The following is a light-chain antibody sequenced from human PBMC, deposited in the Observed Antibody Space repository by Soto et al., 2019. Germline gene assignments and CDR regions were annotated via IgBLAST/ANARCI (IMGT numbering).Light chain of an antibody. Sequence: AIQMTQSPSSLSASVGDRVTITCRASQGIRNDLGWYQQKPAKAPKLLIYAASSLQSGVPSRFSGSGSGTDFTLTISSLQPEDFATYYCLQDYNYPPYTFGQGTKLEIK. CDR1: QGIRND. CDR3: LQDYNYPPYT. V-gene: IGKV1-6*01. CDR2: AAS. J-gene: IGKJ2*01.